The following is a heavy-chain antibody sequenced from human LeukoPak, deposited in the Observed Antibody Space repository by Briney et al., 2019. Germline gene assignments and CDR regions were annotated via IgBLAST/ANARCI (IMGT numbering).Heavy chain of an antibody. Sequence: PGGSLRLSCAASGFTFSSYGMHWVRQAPGKGLEWVAVISYDGSNKYYADSVKGRFTISRDNSKNTLYLQMNSLRAEDTAVYYCAKDDSSGYRAFDIWGQGTMVTVSS. J-gene: IGHJ3*02. V-gene: IGHV3-30*18. CDR2: ISYDGSNK. CDR3: AKDDSSGYRAFDI. CDR1: GFTFSSYG. D-gene: IGHD3-22*01.